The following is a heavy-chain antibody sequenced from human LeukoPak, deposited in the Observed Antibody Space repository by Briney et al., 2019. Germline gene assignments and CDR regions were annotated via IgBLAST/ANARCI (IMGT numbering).Heavy chain of an antibody. Sequence: QPGGSLRLSCAASGFTLSTHWMHRVRQAPGKGLVWVSRINGDGTTTSYADSVKGRFTISRVNAKSTLYLEMDSLRAEDTAIYYCARRWYTGTYYYFDLWRQGTLVTVSS. D-gene: IGHD1-26*01. CDR1: GFTLSTHW. V-gene: IGHV3-74*01. CDR3: ARRWYTGTYYYFDL. J-gene: IGHJ4*02. CDR2: INGDGTTT.